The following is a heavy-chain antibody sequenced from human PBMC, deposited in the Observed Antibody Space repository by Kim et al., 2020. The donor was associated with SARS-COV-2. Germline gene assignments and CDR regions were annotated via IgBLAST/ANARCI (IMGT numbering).Heavy chain of an antibody. V-gene: IGHV4-4*02. CDR3: ARESGGRYYYDSSGYLIRT. CDR2: IYHSGST. CDR1: GGSISSSNW. J-gene: IGHJ5*02. D-gene: IGHD3-22*01. Sequence: SETLSLTCAVSGGSISSSNWWSWVRQPPGKGLEWIGEIYHSGSTNYNPSLKSRVTISVDKSKNQFSLKLSSVTAADTAVYYCARESGGRYYYDSSGYLIRTWGQGTLVTVSS.